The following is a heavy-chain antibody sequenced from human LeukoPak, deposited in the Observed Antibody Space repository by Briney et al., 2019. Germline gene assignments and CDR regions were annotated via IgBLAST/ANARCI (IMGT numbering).Heavy chain of an antibody. Sequence: PSETLSLTCAVYGGSFSGYYWSWIRQPPGKGLEWIGEINHSGSTNYNPSLKSRVTISVDTSKNQFSLKLSSVTAADTAVYYCASLVVVAAPHFDYWGQGTLVTVSS. CDR3: ASLVVVAAPHFDY. V-gene: IGHV4-34*01. CDR2: INHSGST. D-gene: IGHD2-15*01. CDR1: GGSFSGYY. J-gene: IGHJ4*02.